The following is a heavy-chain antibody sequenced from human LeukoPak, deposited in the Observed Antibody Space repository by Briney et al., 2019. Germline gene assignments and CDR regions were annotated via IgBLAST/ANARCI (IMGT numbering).Heavy chain of an antibody. V-gene: IGHV1-18*01. J-gene: IGHJ4*02. D-gene: IGHD3-22*01. CDR1: GYTFSNYG. Sequence: ASVKVSCKASGYTFSNYGISWVRQPPGQGLEWMGWISTYNGITNYAQRLQGRVTMTTDTSTTTAYMELRSLRSDDTAAYYCARDQNYYDSSGPDYWGQGTLVTVSS. CDR2: ISTYNGIT. CDR3: ARDQNYYDSSGPDY.